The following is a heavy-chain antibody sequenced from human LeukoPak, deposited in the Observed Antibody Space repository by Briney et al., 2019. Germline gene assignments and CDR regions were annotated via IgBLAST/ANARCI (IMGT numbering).Heavy chain of an antibody. CDR1: GGSISSGGYS. D-gene: IGHD3-22*01. J-gene: IGHJ3*02. CDR2: IYHSGST. Sequence: SETLSLTCAVSGGSISSGGYSWSWIRQPPGKGLEWIGYIYHSGSTYYNPSLKSRVTISVDRSKNQFSLKLSSVTAADTAVYYCASPLGAQGYDSRWAFSFGAFDIWGQGTMVTVSS. CDR3: ASPLGAQGYDSRWAFSFGAFDI. V-gene: IGHV4-30-2*01.